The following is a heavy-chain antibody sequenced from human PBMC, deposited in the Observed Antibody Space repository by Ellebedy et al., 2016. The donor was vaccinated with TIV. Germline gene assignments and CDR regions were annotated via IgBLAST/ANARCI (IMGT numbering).Heavy chain of an antibody. CDR1: GYTFTSYY. CDR3: ARDEVGDGYNYFDY. J-gene: IGHJ4*02. CDR2: INPSGGST. D-gene: IGHD5-24*01. Sequence: AASVKVSCKASGYTFTSYYMHWVRQAPGQGLEWMGIINPSGGSTNYAQKFQGRVTITADESTSTAYMELSSLRSEDTAVYYCARDEVGDGYNYFDYWGQGTLVTVSS. V-gene: IGHV1-46*01.